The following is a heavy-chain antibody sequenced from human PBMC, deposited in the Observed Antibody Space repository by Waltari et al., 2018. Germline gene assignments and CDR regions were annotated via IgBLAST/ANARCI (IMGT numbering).Heavy chain of an antibody. Sequence: EVQLVESGGGLVQPGGSLRLSCAASGFTFSSYWMSWVRQAPGKGLEWVANIKQEGSEKYYVDSVKGRFTISRDNAKNSLYLQMNSLRAEDTAVYYCARGLTYYYGSGSYRAGDNWFDPWGQGTLVTVSS. J-gene: IGHJ5*02. CDR2: IKQEGSEK. V-gene: IGHV3-7*01. CDR1: GFTFSSYW. CDR3: ARGLTYYYGSGSYRAGDNWFDP. D-gene: IGHD3-10*01.